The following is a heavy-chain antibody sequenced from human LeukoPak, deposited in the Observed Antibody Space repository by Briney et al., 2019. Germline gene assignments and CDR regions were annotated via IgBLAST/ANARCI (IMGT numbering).Heavy chain of an antibody. Sequence: GGSLRLSCAASGFTFSSYWMSWVRQAPGKGLEWVANIKQDGSEKYYVDSVKGRFTISRDNAKNSLYLEMNSLRVEDTAAYYCARAYYYDSSGYPYYFDYWGQGTLVTVSS. J-gene: IGHJ4*02. CDR2: IKQDGSEK. V-gene: IGHV3-7*01. CDR1: GFTFSSYW. D-gene: IGHD3-22*01. CDR3: ARAYYYDSSGYPYYFDY.